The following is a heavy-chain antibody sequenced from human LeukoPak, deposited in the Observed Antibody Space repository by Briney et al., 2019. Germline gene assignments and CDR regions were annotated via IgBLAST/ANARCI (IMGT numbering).Heavy chain of an antibody. D-gene: IGHD5-24*01. CDR2: ISSSSYI. CDR3: ASRVEIATKAYYYYGMDV. J-gene: IGHJ6*02. Sequence: GGSLRLSCAASGFTFSSYAMNWVRLAPGKGLEWVSSISSSSYIYYADSVKGRFTISRDNAKNSLYLQMNSLRAEDTAVYYCASRVEIATKAYYYYGMDVWGQGTTVTVSS. V-gene: IGHV3-21*01. CDR1: GFTFSSYA.